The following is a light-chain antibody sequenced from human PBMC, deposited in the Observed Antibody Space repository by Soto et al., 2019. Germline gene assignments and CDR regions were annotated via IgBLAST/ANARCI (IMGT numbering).Light chain of an antibody. J-gene: IGKJ1*01. CDR2: AAS. CDR1: QSVSMW. V-gene: IGKV1-5*01. CDR3: QQYNTYLTWT. Sequence: DTQMTQSPSTLSASVGDRVTIPCRASQSVSMWLAWYQQKPGKTPRLLIYAASNLESGVPSGFSGSGSGTKFTLTINGLQPEDAATYYCQQYNTYLTWTFGQGTKVDIK.